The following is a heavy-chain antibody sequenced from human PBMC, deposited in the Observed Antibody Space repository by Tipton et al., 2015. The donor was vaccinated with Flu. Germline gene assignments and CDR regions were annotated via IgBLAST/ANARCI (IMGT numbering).Heavy chain of an antibody. Sequence: TLSLTCAVYGGSFSGYYWSWIRQPPGKGLEWIGEINHSGSTNYNPSLKSRVTISVDTSKNQFSLNLSSVTAADTAVYYCARAMIWSGYLNWVDPWGQGTLVTVSS. V-gene: IGHV4-34*01. J-gene: IGHJ5*02. CDR1: GGSFSGYY. CDR2: INHSGST. D-gene: IGHD3-3*01. CDR3: ARAMIWSGYLNWVDP.